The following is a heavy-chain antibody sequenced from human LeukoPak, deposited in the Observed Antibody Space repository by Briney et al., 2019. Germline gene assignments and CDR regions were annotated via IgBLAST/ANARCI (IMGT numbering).Heavy chain of an antibody. CDR2: IVPKSGGT. D-gene: IGHD2-8*01. CDR3: ARVWRCADGVCPHVFES. V-gene: IGHV1-2*02. Sequence: ASVTVSCKASGYTFTNYYIHWVRQAPGQGLEWMGWIVPKSGGTHYAQNFQGRVTMTRDTSINTAYLDLRSLRSDDTAVYYCARVWRCADGVCPHVFESWGQGTLVIVSS. CDR1: GYTFTNYY. J-gene: IGHJ4*02.